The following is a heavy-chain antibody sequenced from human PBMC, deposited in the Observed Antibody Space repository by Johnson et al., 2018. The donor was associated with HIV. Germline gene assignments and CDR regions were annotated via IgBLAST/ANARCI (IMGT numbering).Heavy chain of an antibody. V-gene: IGHV3-30*04. CDR3: AKFEPDAFDI. J-gene: IGHJ3*02. D-gene: IGHD1-14*01. CDR2: ISYDGSNK. Sequence: QVQLVESGGGVVQPGRSLRLSCAASGFTFSSYAMHWVRQAPGKGLEWVAVISYDGSNKYYADSVKGRFTISRDNSKNTLYLQINSLRAEDTAVYYCAKFEPDAFDIWGQGTMVTVSS. CDR1: GFTFSSYA.